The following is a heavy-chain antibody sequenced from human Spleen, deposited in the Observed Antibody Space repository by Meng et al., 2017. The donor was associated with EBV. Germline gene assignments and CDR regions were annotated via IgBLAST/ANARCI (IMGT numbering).Heavy chain of an antibody. CDR2: ISAYNGNT. J-gene: IGHJ5*02. CDR1: GYTFSSSG. D-gene: IGHD3-22*01. V-gene: IGHV1-18*01. CDR3: VREGYYDEGGYYQYNWFDP. Sequence: QVQLVQSGAEVKKPGXSVKVPCXGSGYTFSSSGFSWVRQAPGQGLEWMGWISAYNGNTNYAQKFQGRVTMNTDTSTSTAYMELRSLRSDDTAIYYCVREGYYDEGGYYQYNWFDPWGQGTLVTVSS.